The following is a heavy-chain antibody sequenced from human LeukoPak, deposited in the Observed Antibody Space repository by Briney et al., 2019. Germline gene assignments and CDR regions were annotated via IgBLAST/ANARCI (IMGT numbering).Heavy chain of an antibody. CDR3: AKGGYCSGGSCYSEGSAY. V-gene: IGHV3-23*01. Sequence: GGSLRLSCAASGFTFSSHAMSWVRQAPGKGLEWVSAISVSGGSTYYADSVKGRFTISRDNSKNTLYLQMNSLRAEDTAVYYCAKGGYCSGGSCYSEGSAYWGQGTLVTVSS. CDR2: ISVSGGST. CDR1: GFTFSSHA. D-gene: IGHD2-15*01. J-gene: IGHJ4*02.